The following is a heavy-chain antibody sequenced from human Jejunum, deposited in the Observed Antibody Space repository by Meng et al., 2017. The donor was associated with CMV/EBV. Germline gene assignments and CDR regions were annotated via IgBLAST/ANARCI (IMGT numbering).Heavy chain of an antibody. CDR1: GGSISSGDYY. CDR2: IYFSGNT. CDR3: ARGIIRASIYFDD. Sequence: QVQLQESGPGLVKSSQXLSLICTVSGGSISSGDYYWSWIRQPPGKGLEWIGYIYFSGNTYYNPSLKSRVSISVDTSTNQFSLKLSSVTAADTAVYYCARGIIRASIYFDDWEQGTLVTVSS. J-gene: IGHJ4*02. V-gene: IGHV4-30-4*08. D-gene: IGHD1-26*01.